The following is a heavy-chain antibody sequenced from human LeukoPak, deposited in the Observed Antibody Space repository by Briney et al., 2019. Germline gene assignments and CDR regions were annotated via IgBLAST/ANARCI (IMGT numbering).Heavy chain of an antibody. CDR2: IIPIFGTA. Sequence: GATVKVSCKASGGTFSSYAISWVRQAPGQGLEWMGGIIPIFGTANYAQKFQGRVTITTDESTSTAYMELSSLRSEDTAVYYCARDSYDSSGYSSFRWFDPWGQGTLVTVSS. J-gene: IGHJ5*02. CDR3: ARDSYDSSGYSSFRWFDP. D-gene: IGHD3-22*01. CDR1: GGTFSSYA. V-gene: IGHV1-69*05.